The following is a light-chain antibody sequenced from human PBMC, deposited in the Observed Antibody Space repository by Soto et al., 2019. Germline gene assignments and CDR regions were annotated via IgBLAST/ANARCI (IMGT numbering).Light chain of an antibody. J-gene: IGKJ1*01. Sequence: IVLTQSPGTLSLSPGERATLSCRASQSVSSSYLAWYQQKPGQAPRLLIYGASSRATGIPDRFSGSGSGTEFTLTISSLQSEDFAVYYCQQYNNWPLTFGQGTKV. V-gene: IGKV3-20*01. CDR3: QQYNNWPLT. CDR2: GAS. CDR1: QSVSSSY.